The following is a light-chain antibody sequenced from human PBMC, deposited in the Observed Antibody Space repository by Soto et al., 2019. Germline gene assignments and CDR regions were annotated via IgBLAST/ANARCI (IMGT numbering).Light chain of an antibody. CDR1: SSDVGGYNY. CDR3: SSYAGSNNLL. J-gene: IGLJ2*01. V-gene: IGLV2-14*01. CDR2: AVT. Sequence: QSALTQPASVSGSPGQSITISCTGTSSDVGGYNYVSWYQQHPGKAPKLMIYAVTDRPSGVSSRFSGSKSGNTASLTISGLQAEDEADYYCSSYAGSNNLLFGGGTQLTVL.